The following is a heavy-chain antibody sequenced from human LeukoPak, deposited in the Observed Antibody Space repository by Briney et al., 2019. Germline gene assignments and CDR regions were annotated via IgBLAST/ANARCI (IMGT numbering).Heavy chain of an antibody. V-gene: IGHV3-33*08. J-gene: IGHJ6*02. CDR2: IWYDGSNK. D-gene: IGHD1-26*01. CDR1: GFTFSSYG. Sequence: GGSLRLSCSASGFTFSSYGMHWVRQAPGKGLEWVAVIWYDGSNKYYADSVKGRFTISRDNSKNTLYLQMNSLRAEDTAVYYCARGWELLYWYGMDVWGQGTTVTVSS. CDR3: ARGWELLYWYGMDV.